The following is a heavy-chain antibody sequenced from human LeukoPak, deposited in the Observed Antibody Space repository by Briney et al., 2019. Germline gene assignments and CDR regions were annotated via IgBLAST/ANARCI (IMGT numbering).Heavy chain of an antibody. CDR2: INPNSGGT. D-gene: IGHD1-26*01. CDR3: AREPGNSGSSNYYYYMDV. V-gene: IGHV1-2*02. J-gene: IGHJ6*03. Sequence: ASVKVSCKASGFTFTGYYMHWVRQAPGQGLEWMGWINPNSGGTNYAQKFQGRVTMTRDTSISTAYMELSRLRSDDTAVYYCAREPGNSGSSNYYYYMDVWGKGTTVTISS. CDR1: GFTFTGYY.